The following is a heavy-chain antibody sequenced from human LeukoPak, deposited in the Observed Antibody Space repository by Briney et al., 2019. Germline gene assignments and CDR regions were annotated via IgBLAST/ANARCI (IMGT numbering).Heavy chain of an antibody. J-gene: IGHJ3*02. D-gene: IGHD3-22*01. CDR3: ARPAHLYYDRGNVFDI. CDR2: IIPIFGTA. CDR1: GGTFSSYA. V-gene: IGHV1-69*06. Sequence: SVKVSCKASGGTFSSYAISWVRQAPGQGLEWMGGIIPIFGTANYAQKFQGRVTITADKSTSTAYLDLSSPRSEDTAVYYCARPAHLYYDRGNVFDIWGQGTKVTVSS.